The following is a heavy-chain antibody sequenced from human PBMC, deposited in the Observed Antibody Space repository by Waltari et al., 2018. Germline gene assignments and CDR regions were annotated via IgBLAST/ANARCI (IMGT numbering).Heavy chain of an antibody. CDR3: ARGSTPDDYENYYYMDV. CDR1: GCSISSYY. J-gene: IGHJ6*03. V-gene: IGHV4-59*01. CDR2: IYYSGVT. D-gene: IGHD4-17*01. Sequence: QVQLQESGPGLVKPSETLSLPCPVSGCSISSYYWSWIRQPPGKGLEWIGYIYYSGVTNYNPSLKSRVTISVDTSKNQFSLKLSSVTAADTAVYYCARGSTPDDYENYYYMDVWGKGTTVTISS.